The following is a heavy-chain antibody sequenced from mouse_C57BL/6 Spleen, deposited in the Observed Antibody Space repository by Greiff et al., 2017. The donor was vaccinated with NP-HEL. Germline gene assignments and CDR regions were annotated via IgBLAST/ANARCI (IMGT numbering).Heavy chain of an antibody. CDR1: GFTFSDYY. CDR3: ARDDGYYDAMDY. J-gene: IGHJ4*01. D-gene: IGHD2-3*01. CDR2: INYDGSST. V-gene: IGHV5-16*01. Sequence: DVHLVESEGGLVQPGRSMKLSCTASGFTFSDYYMAWVRQVPEKGLEWVANINYDGSSTYYLDSLKSRFIISRDNAKNILYLQMSSLKSEDTATYYCARDDGYYDAMDYWGQGTSVTVSS.